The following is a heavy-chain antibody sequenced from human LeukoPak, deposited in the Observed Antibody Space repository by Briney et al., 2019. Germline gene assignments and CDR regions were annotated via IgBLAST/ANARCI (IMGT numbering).Heavy chain of an antibody. CDR2: IYYSRST. V-gene: IGHV4-39*01. CDR1: GFTYSDYY. D-gene: IGHD6-6*01. J-gene: IGHJ4*02. Sequence: GSLRLSWAASGFTYSDYYMSWIRQPPGKGLEWIGSIYYSRSTYYNPSLKSRVTISADTSKNQFSLKLSSVTAADTPVYYCARHEYSSSYFDYWGQGTLVTVSS. CDR3: ARHEYSSSYFDY.